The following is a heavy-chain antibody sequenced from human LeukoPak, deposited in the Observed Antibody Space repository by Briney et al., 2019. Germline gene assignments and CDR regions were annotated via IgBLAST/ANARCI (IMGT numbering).Heavy chain of an antibody. Sequence: SQTLSLTCTVSGGSISSGSCYWSWIRQPAGKGLEWIGRIYTSGSTNYNPSLKSRVTISVDTSKNQFSLKLSSVTAADTAVYYCARDLIGPYYFDYWGQGTLVTVSS. V-gene: IGHV4-61*02. CDR3: ARDLIGPYYFDY. CDR1: GGSISSGSCY. J-gene: IGHJ4*02. CDR2: IYTSGST.